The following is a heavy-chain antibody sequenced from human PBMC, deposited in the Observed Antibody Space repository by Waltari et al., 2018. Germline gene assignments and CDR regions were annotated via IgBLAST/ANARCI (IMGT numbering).Heavy chain of an antibody. CDR2: IYSVGST. Sequence: EVQLVESGGGLIQPGGSLRLSCAASGFTVSSNYMSWVRQAPGKGLEWVSVIYSVGSTYDADSVKGRFTISRDNSKNTRYLQMNSLRAEDTAVYYCARDRLLYSSSWYLDYWGQGTLVTVSS. CDR1: GFTVSSNY. J-gene: IGHJ4*02. CDR3: ARDRLLYSSSWYLDY. D-gene: IGHD6-13*01. V-gene: IGHV3-53*01.